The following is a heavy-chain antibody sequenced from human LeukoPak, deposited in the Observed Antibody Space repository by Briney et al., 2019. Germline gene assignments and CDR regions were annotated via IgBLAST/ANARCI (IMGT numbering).Heavy chain of an antibody. V-gene: IGHV3-23*01. J-gene: IGHJ4*02. CDR1: GFTFTTYW. CDR3: AKDDAWLRYAC. D-gene: IGHD5-12*01. CDR2: ISPSGDIT. Sequence: PGGSLRLSCAASGFTFTTYWMNWVRQAPGKGLEWVSGISPSGDITYYADSVKGRFTVSRDNFKNTLYLQMNSLRTEDTAVYFCAKDDAWLRYACWGPGTLVTVSS.